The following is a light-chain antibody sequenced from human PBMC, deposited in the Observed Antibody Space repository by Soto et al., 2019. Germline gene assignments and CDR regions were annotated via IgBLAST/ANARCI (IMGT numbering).Light chain of an antibody. CDR2: GAS. Sequence: IVMTQSPATLSVSPGERATLSCRASQSVTVDLAWYQQTPGQAPRLLIYGASTRATGIPDRFSGSGSGTDFTLTISRLEPEDFAVYYCQQYDSSPRTFGQGTKVDIK. J-gene: IGKJ1*01. CDR3: QQYDSSPRT. CDR1: QSVTVD. V-gene: IGKV3-15*01.